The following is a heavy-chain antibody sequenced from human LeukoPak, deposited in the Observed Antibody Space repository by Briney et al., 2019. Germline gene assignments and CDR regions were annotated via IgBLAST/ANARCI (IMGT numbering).Heavy chain of an antibody. D-gene: IGHD5-24*01. CDR2: IKQDGSKK. Sequence: PGGSLRLSCAASGLTFSSHWMHWVRQAPGKGLEWVANIKQDGSKKSYVDSVKGRFTISRDNAKNSLYLQMNSLRAEDTAIYYCTRVGYIDEGFDYWGQGTLVTVSS. CDR1: GLTFSSHW. J-gene: IGHJ4*02. CDR3: TRVGYIDEGFDY. V-gene: IGHV3-7*04.